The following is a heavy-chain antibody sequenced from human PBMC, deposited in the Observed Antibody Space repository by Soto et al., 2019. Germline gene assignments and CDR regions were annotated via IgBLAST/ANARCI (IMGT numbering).Heavy chain of an antibody. D-gene: IGHD1-1*01. V-gene: IGHV3-7*03. J-gene: IGHJ2*01. CDR3: AKRTTGWYFDL. Sequence: GGSLRLSCAASGFTFSSYWMTWVRQAPGKGLEFLATIKPDGSDTYYVDSVKGRFTISRDNAKNSLSLQMNSLRAEDTAVYYCAKRTTGWYFDLWGRGTLVTVSS. CDR2: IKPDGSDT. CDR1: GFTFSSYW.